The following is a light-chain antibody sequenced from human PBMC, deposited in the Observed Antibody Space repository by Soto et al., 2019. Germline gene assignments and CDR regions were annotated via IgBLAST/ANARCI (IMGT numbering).Light chain of an antibody. Sequence: QSALTQAASVSGSPGQSVTISCTGTRSDVGGYNYVSWYQQHPGKAPKLMIYDVSNRPSGVSNRFSGSKSGNTASLTISGLQAEDEADYYCSSYTSSSTLVFGGGTKLTVL. CDR3: SSYTSSSTLV. CDR2: DVS. CDR1: RSDVGGYNY. V-gene: IGLV2-14*01. J-gene: IGLJ2*01.